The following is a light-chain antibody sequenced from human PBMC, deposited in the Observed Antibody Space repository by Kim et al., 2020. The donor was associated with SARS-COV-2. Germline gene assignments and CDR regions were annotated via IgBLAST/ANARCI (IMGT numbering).Light chain of an antibody. CDR3: NSRDTTHFVI. V-gene: IGLV3-19*01. CDR1: SLRKYY. CDR2: GKN. Sequence: SSELTQDPAVSVALGQTVRITCQGDSLRKYYATWYQQKPGQAPVLLISGKNSRPSGIPDRFSGSSSGNTASLTIAGAQAEDEADYYCNSRDTTHFVIFGGGTQLIVL. J-gene: IGLJ2*01.